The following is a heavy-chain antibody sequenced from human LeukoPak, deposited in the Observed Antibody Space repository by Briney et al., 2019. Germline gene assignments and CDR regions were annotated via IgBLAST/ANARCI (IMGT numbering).Heavy chain of an antibody. CDR3: ARAFQYGSGSYPYSL. V-gene: IGHV3-66*01. J-gene: IGHJ4*02. Sequence: GGSLRLSCAASGFTVSNNDMCWVRQAPGKGLEWVSVIYSGGNTSYADSVKGRFIISRDNLKNTLFLQMNSLRAEDTAVYYCARAFQYGSGSYPYSLWGQGTLVTVSS. CDR2: IYSGGNT. D-gene: IGHD3-10*01. CDR1: GFTVSNND.